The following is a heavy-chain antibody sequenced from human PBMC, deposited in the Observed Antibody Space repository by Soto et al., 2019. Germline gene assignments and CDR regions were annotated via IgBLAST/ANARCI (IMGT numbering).Heavy chain of an antibody. CDR3: ARDPWAADY. CDR1: GFTVSTKY. Sequence: EVQLVESGGGLVQPGGSLRLSCAASGFTVSTKYMSWVRQAPGKGLEWVSVIYSGGSTFYADSVRGRFPISRANSKTKVNLHMHSLRAEDTAVYYYARDPWAADYWGQGTLVTVSS. V-gene: IGHV3-66*01. D-gene: IGHD3-16*01. CDR2: IYSGGST. J-gene: IGHJ4*02.